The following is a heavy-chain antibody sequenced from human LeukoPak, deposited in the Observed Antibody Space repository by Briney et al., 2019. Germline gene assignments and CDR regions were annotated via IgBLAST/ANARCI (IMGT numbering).Heavy chain of an antibody. J-gene: IGHJ4*02. V-gene: IGHV3-30*18. Sequence: GGSLRLSCAASGFXFSSYGIHWVRQAPGKGLQWVAVISYDGSNKYYADSVKGRFTISRDNSKNTLYLQMNSLRAEDTAVYYCAKEYYSGYDWYYFDYWGQGTLVTVSS. CDR2: ISYDGSNK. CDR1: GFXFSSYG. D-gene: IGHD5-12*01. CDR3: AKEYYSGYDWYYFDY.